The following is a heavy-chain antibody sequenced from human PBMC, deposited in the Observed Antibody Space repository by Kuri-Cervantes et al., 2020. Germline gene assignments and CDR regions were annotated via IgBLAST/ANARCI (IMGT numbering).Heavy chain of an antibody. CDR1: GFSLGSYW. CDR2: IRYDGSAT. J-gene: IGHJ4*02. V-gene: IGHV3-74*01. D-gene: IGHD2-15*01. CDR3: AKLFYCSGGSCYSGATEIPDY. Sequence: GESLKISCAASGFSLGSYWMHWVRQAPGKGLVWVSHIRYDGSATNYAESVKGRFTISRDNSKNTLYLQMNSLRAEDTAVYYCAKLFYCSGGSCYSGATEIPDYWGQGTLVTVSS.